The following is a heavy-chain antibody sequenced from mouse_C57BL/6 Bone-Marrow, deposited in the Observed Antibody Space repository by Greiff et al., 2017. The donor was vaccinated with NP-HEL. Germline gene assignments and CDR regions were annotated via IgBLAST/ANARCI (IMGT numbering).Heavy chain of an antibody. Sequence: DVQLQESGPVLVKPGASVKMSCKASGYTFTDYYMNWVKQSHGKSLEWIGVINPYNGGTSYNQKFKGKATLTVDKSSSTAYMELNSLTSEDSAVYYCARSYYYGSSYTYWGQGTTLTVSS. J-gene: IGHJ2*01. CDR3: ARSYYYGSSYTY. CDR2: INPYNGGT. V-gene: IGHV1-19*01. CDR1: GYTFTDYY. D-gene: IGHD1-1*01.